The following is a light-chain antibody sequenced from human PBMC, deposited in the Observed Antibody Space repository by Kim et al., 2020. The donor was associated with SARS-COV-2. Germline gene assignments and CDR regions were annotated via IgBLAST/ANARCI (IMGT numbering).Light chain of an antibody. V-gene: IGLV2-8*01. CDR2: EVS. CDR1: TSDVGNYNY. Sequence: QSALTQPPSASGSPGQSVTISCTGATSDVGNYNYVSWYQQHPGKAPKLMISEVSKRSSGVPDRFSGSKSGNTASLTVSGLQAEDEADYYCSSYAGTNNFDVVFGGGTKLTVL. J-gene: IGLJ2*01. CDR3: SSYAGTNNFDVV.